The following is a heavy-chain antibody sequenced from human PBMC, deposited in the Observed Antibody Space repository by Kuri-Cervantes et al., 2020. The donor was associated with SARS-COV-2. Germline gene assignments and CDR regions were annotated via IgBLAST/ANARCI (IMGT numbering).Heavy chain of an antibody. J-gene: IGHJ6*03. CDR2: ISPIVGDT. D-gene: IGHD3-10*01. CDR3: ARGRGCSGSGSYHLGYYYYYYMDV. CDR1: GYTFTSFY. Sequence: ASVKVSCKASGYTFTSFYIHWVRQAPGQGLEWMAIISPIVGDTTYAQRFRDRLSVTRDTSTSTVYMELSSLRPEDTAVYYCARGRGCSGSGSYHLGYYYYYYMDVWGKGTTVTVSS. V-gene: IGHV1-46*01.